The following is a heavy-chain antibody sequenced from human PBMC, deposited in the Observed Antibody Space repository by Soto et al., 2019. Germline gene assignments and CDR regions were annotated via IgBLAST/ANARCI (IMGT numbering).Heavy chain of an antibody. D-gene: IGHD6-6*01. CDR2: ISGSGSTT. J-gene: IGHJ6*02. V-gene: IGHV3-11*01. Sequence: GGSLRLSCAASGFTFSDSYMTWIRQAPGKGLEWVSYISGSGSTTYYRDSVKGRFTISRDNAKKSLYLQMNSLRAEDPAVYYCARLGGYGGSSGPHMDVWGQGTMVTVSS. CDR3: ARLGGYGGSSGPHMDV. CDR1: GFTFSDSY.